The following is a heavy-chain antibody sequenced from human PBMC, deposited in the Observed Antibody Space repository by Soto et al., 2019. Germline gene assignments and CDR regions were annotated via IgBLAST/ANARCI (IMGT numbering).Heavy chain of an antibody. V-gene: IGHV4-59*08. J-gene: IGHJ4*02. CDR3: ARRYGGHFDY. CDR1: GGSISSYY. CDR2: IYYSGST. D-gene: IGHD4-17*01. Sequence: SEPLSLTCTVSGGSISSYYWSWIRQPPGKGLEWIGYIYYSGSTNYNPSLKSRVTISVDTSKNQFFLKLSSVTAADTAVYYCARRYGGHFDYWGQGTLVTVS.